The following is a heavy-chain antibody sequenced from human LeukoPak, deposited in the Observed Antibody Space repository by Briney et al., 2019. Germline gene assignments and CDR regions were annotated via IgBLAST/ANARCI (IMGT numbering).Heavy chain of an antibody. CDR3: ARYSGSFEGFDY. D-gene: IGHD1-26*01. V-gene: IGHV1-3*01. J-gene: IGHJ4*02. Sequence: ASVKVSCKASGYTFTNYAMHWVRQAPGQRLEWMGWINAGNGNTKYSQKFQGRVTITGDTSVSTAYMELSSLRSEDTAMYYCARYSGSFEGFDYWGQGTLVTVSS. CDR1: GYTFTNYA. CDR2: INAGNGNT.